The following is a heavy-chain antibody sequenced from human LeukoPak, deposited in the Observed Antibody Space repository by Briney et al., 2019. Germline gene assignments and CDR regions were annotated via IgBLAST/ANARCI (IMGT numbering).Heavy chain of an antibody. J-gene: IGHJ4*02. V-gene: IGHV1-69*06. Sequence: PGASVKVSCKASGGTFSSYAISWVRQAPGQGLEWMGGIIPIFGTANYAQKFQGRVTITADKSTSTAYMELSSLRSEDTAVYYCASSYDSSGYYYPFDYWGQGTLVTVSS. CDR3: ASSYDSSGYYYPFDY. CDR2: IIPIFGTA. CDR1: GGTFSSYA. D-gene: IGHD3-22*01.